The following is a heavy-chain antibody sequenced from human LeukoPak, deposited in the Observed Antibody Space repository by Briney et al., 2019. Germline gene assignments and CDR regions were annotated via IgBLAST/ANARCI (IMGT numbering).Heavy chain of an antibody. Sequence: SETLSLTCTVSGGSISSYYWSWIRQPPGKGLEWIGYIYYSGSTNYNPSLKSRVTISVDTSKNQFSLKLSSVTAADTAVYYCARHRLYGGIPYYYYGMDVWGQGTTVTVSS. D-gene: IGHD4-23*01. J-gene: IGHJ6*02. CDR2: IYYSGST. V-gene: IGHV4-59*08. CDR3: ARHRLYGGIPYYYYGMDV. CDR1: GGSISSYY.